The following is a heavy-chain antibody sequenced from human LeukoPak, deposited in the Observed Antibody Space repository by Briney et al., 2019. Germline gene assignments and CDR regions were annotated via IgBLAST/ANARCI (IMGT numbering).Heavy chain of an antibody. CDR3: ARDGVAGTGYFDY. V-gene: IGHV1-2*04. Sequence: ASVKVSCKASGYTFTGYYMHWVRQAPGQGLEWMGWINPNSGGTNYAQKFQGWVTMTRDTSISTAYMKLSRLRSDDTAVYYCARDGVAGTGYFDYWGQGTLVTVSS. J-gene: IGHJ4*02. CDR2: INPNSGGT. CDR1: GYTFTGYY. D-gene: IGHD6-19*01.